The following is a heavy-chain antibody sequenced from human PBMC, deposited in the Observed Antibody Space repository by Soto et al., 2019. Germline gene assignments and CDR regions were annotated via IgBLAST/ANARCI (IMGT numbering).Heavy chain of an antibody. V-gene: IGHV1-46*01. CDR1: GYTFTSYY. CDR3: AREGGRRAGGYYYDSSGYYNNWFDP. Sequence: ASVKVSWKASGYTFTSYYMHWVRQAPGQGLEWMGIINPSGGSTSYAQKFQGRVTMTRDTSTSTVYMELSSLRSEDTAVYYCAREGGRRAGGYYYDSSGYYNNWFDPWGQGTLVTVSS. CDR2: INPSGGST. J-gene: IGHJ5*02. D-gene: IGHD3-22*01.